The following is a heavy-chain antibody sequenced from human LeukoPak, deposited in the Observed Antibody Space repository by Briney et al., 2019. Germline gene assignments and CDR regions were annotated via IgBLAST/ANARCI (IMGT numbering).Heavy chain of an antibody. J-gene: IGHJ4*02. V-gene: IGHV3-21*01. CDR1: GFTFSSYT. CDR3: ARKLWFGEPCCYFDY. D-gene: IGHD3-10*01. Sequence: GGSLRLSCAASGFTFSSYTMNWVRQAPGKGLEWVSSISSSSSYIYYADSVKGRFTISRDNAKNSLHLQMNSLRAEDTAVYYCARKLWFGEPCCYFDYWGQGTLVTVSS. CDR2: ISSSSSYI.